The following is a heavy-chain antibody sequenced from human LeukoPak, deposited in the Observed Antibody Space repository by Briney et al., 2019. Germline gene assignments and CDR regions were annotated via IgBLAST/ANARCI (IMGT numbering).Heavy chain of an antibody. CDR3: AELGITMIGGV. D-gene: IGHD3-10*02. Sequence: GGSLRLSCAASGFTFNSYAMSWVPQAPGKGLEWVSYISNSSTTKYYADPVRGTFTISRDNAKNSLYLQMNSVRAEDTAVYYCAELGITMIGGVWGKGTTVTIAS. CDR1: GFTFNSYA. V-gene: IGHV3-48*04. CDR2: ISNSSTTK. J-gene: IGHJ6*04.